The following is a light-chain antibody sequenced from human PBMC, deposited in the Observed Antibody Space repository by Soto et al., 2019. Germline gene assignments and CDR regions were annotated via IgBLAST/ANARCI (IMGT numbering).Light chain of an antibody. CDR3: QQRQYWPPIT. Sequence: VLTQSPATLSLSPGERATLSCRASLNVDSYLAWYQQKPGQAPRLLIYDASNRAAGIPARFSGSGSGTDFTLTISSLEPEDFAIYYCQQRQYWPPITFGQGTRLEIK. V-gene: IGKV3-11*01. CDR1: LNVDSY. J-gene: IGKJ5*01. CDR2: DAS.